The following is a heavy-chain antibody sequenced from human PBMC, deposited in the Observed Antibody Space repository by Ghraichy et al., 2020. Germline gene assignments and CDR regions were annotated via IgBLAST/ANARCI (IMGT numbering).Heavy chain of an antibody. CDR1: GDSISSYY. CDR2: IYYSGST. V-gene: IGHV4-59*01. J-gene: IGHJ4*02. Sequence: SETLSLTCTVSGDSISSYYWSWIRQPPGKGLEWIGYIYYSGSTNYNPSLKSRVTISVDTSKNQFSLKLSSVTAADTAVYYCARDLGATSEYWGQGTLVTVSS. CDR3: ARDLGATSEY. D-gene: IGHD1-26*01.